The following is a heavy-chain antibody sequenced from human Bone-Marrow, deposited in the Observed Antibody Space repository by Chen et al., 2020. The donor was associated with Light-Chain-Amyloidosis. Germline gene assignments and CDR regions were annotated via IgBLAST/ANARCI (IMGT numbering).Heavy chain of an antibody. CDR3: ARRRDGYNFDY. V-gene: IGHV5-51*01. CDR2: IYPDASDA. J-gene: IGHJ4*02. CDR1: GYTLPNYW. Sequence: EVQLQQSAPDVTTPGESLMLSCKGPGYTLPNYWIGWVRQMPGKGLEWMGVIYPDASDARYSPSFEGQVTISADKSITTAYLQWRSLKASDTAMYYCARRRDGYNFDYWGQGTLVTVSS. D-gene: IGHD5-12*01.